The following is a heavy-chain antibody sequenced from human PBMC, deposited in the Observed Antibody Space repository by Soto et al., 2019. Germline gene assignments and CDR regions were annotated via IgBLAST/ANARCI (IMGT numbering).Heavy chain of an antibody. CDR1: GFTFSDYA. CDR2: VSHDGRNT. D-gene: IGHD6-19*01. Sequence: VQLVESGGGVVQPGRSLRLSCAASGFTFSDYAMHWVRQAPGKGLEWVAVVSHDGRNTHYADSVKGRFTISRDSSKNTVSLEMTSLSAVDTRVYSFATGGRQWLVTSDFNYWGQGALVTVSS. V-gene: IGHV3-30*03. J-gene: IGHJ4*02. CDR3: ATGGRQWLVTSDFNY.